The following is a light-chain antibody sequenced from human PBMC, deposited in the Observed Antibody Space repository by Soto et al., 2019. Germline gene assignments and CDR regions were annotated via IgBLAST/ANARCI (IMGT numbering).Light chain of an antibody. CDR2: GAF. J-gene: IGKJ1*01. Sequence: EIVMTQSPATLSVSPGGRATLSCRASQSVDINLAWYQQRPGQSPRLLVYGAFTRATGLPARFSGRGSGTEFTLTISSLQFEDFAVYYCQQYGSSGTFGQGTKVEIK. CDR3: QQYGSSGT. V-gene: IGKV3-15*01. CDR1: QSVDIN.